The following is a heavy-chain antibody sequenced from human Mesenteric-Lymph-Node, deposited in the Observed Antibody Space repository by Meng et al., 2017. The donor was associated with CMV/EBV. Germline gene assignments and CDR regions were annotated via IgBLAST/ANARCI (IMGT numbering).Heavy chain of an antibody. D-gene: IGHD1-26*01. Sequence: GESLKISCAASGFTVSSNYMSWVRQAPGKGLEWVSSITTRASYVYYADSVMGRFTISRDNAKNSVYLQMNSLRAEDTAVYYCARDYSGSYFFLDYWGQGTLVTVSS. CDR2: ITTRASYV. CDR1: GFTVSSNY. J-gene: IGHJ4*02. CDR3: ARDYSGSYFFLDY. V-gene: IGHV3-21*01.